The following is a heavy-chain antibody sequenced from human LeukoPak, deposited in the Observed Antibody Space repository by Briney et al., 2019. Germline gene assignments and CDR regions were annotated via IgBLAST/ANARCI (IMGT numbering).Heavy chain of an antibody. CDR1: GFTFSSYG. CDR2: ISYDGSNK. Sequence: GGSLRLSCAASGFTFSSYGMHWVRQAPGKRLEWVAVISYDGSNKYYADSVKGRFTISRDNSKNTLYLQMNSLRAEDTAVYYCAKGYSYGYYYYYGMDVWGQGTTVTVSS. D-gene: IGHD5-18*01. J-gene: IGHJ6*02. V-gene: IGHV3-30*18. CDR3: AKGYSYGYYYYYGMDV.